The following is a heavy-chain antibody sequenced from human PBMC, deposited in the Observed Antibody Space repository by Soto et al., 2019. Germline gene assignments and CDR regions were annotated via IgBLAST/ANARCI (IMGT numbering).Heavy chain of an antibody. Sequence: GGSLRLSCAASGFTFSSYAMSWVRQAPGKGLEWVSAISGSGGSTYYADSVKGRFTISRDNSKNTLYLQMNSLRAEDTAVYYCAKDLTFRYSSSWRLDYYSYGMDVWCQGTTVTVSS. V-gene: IGHV3-23*01. CDR2: ISGSGGST. CDR3: AKDLTFRYSSSWRLDYYSYGMDV. CDR1: GFTFSSYA. J-gene: IGHJ6*02. D-gene: IGHD6-13*01.